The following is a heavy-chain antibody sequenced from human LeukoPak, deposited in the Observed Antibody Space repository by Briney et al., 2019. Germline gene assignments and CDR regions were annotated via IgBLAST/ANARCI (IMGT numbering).Heavy chain of an antibody. J-gene: IGHJ6*03. CDR1: GDSISSYY. D-gene: IGHD3-9*01. Sequence: SETLSLTCTVSGDSISSYYWSWIRQPPGKGLEWIGYIYYSGSTNYNPSLKSRLTISLDTSKTQFSLKLTSVTAADTAVYYCARDRGYYDTPPGYMDVWGKGTTVTISS. CDR3: ARDRGYYDTPPGYMDV. CDR2: IYYSGST. V-gene: IGHV4-59*01.